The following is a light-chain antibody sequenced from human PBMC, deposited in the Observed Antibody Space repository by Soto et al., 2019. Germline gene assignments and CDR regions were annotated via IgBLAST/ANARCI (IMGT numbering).Light chain of an antibody. CDR1: RYIRTD. CDR2: VAS. V-gene: IGKV1-17*01. J-gene: IGKJ1*01. Sequence: IQMTQSPSSRSASVGDRVTITCRARRYIRTDVSWYQQRPGQAPKVLIYVASHLQIGVPSRFSRSGSGTELTPTISSLQPDDFATDYCQQYNSYRTSGQVTNVDIK. CDR3: QQYNSYRT.